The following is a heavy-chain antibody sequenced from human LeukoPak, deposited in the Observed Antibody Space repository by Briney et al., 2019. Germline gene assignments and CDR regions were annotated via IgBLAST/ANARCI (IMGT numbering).Heavy chain of an antibody. V-gene: IGHV4-39*07. J-gene: IGHJ4*02. D-gene: IGHD3-10*01. Sequence: SETLSLTCTVSGGSISSSSYHWGWIRQPPGKGLEWIGSIYYSGSTYYNPSLKSRVTISVDRSKNQFSLELSSVTAADTAVYYCARDSPDITMVRGVPFDYWGQGTLVTVSS. CDR1: GGSISSSSYH. CDR3: ARDSPDITMVRGVPFDY. CDR2: IYYSGST.